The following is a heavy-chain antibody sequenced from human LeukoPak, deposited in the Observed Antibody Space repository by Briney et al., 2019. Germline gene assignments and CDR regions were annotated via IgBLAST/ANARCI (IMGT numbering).Heavy chain of an antibody. CDR1: GFSFSSFS. D-gene: IGHD2-21*01. V-gene: IGHV3-74*01. CDR2: INSDGSST. Sequence: GGSLRLSCAASGFSFSSFSMNWVRQAPGKGLEWVSRINSDGSSTTYADSVKGRFTISRDNAKNTLYLQMNSLRAEDTAVYYCVRDPNYSENFDYWGQGALVTV. J-gene: IGHJ4*02. CDR3: VRDPNYSENFDY.